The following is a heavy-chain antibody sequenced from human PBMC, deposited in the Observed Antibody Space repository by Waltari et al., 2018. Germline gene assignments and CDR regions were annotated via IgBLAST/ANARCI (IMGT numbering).Heavy chain of an antibody. CDR3: AGLDRTGYSYGRYFDY. V-gene: IGHV4-39*01. CDR1: GCSLSSSSYY. J-gene: IGHJ4*02. D-gene: IGHD5-18*01. CDR2: IYYSGST. Sequence: LQLQESGPGLVKPSETLSLTCTVSGCSLSSSSYYSGWIRQPPGKGLEWIGCIYYSGSTYYNPALKSRGTISVETYKNQLSLKLSSVTAADTAVYYCAGLDRTGYSYGRYFDYWGQGTLVTVSS.